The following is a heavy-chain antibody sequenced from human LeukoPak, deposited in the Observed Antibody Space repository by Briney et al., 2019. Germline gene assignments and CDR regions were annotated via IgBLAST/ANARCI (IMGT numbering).Heavy chain of an antibody. V-gene: IGHV5-51*01. CDR3: ARRDYYDSSGSNWFDP. D-gene: IGHD3-22*01. J-gene: IGHJ5*02. CDR1: GYSFTSYW. Sequence: GESLKISCKGSGYSFTSYWIGWVRQMPGKGLEWMGIIYPGDSDTRYSPSFQGQVTISADKSISTAYLQWSSLKASGTAMYYCARRDYYDSSGSNWFDPWGQGTLVTVSS. CDR2: IYPGDSDT.